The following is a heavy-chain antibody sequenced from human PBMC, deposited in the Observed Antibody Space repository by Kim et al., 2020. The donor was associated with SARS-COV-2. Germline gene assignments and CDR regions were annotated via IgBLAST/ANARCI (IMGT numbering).Heavy chain of an antibody. V-gene: IGHV3-15*01. J-gene: IGHJ4*02. D-gene: IGHD1-1*01. Sequence: GGSLRLSCTVSGLNFYKAWMSWVRQVPGKGLEWVGRIKSKIDGGTIQYGESVKGRFSISRDDTQDTVFLQLTSLRAEDTAKYFCATDSESLEADYYFDYWGQGTLVTVSS. CDR1: GLNFYKAW. CDR3: ATDSESLEADYYFDY. CDR2: IKSKIDGGTI.